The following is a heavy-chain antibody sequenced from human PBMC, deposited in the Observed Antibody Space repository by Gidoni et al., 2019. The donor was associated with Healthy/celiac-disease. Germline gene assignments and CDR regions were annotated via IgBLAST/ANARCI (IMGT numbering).Heavy chain of an antibody. Sequence: QVQLQESGPGLVKPSETLSLTCTVSGGSISSYYWSWIRQPPGKGLEWIGYIYYSGSTNYNPSLKSRVTISVDTSKNQFSLKLSSVTAADTAVYYCARVIWRADHSGWYHWYFDLWGRGTLVTVSS. CDR1: GGSISSYY. J-gene: IGHJ2*01. D-gene: IGHD6-19*01. CDR2: IYYSGST. V-gene: IGHV4-59*01. CDR3: ARVIWRADHSGWYHWYFDL.